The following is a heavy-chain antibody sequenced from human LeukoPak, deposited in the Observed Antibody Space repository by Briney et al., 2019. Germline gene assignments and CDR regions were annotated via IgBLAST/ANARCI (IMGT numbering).Heavy chain of an antibody. Sequence: GGSLRLSCAASGFTFSSYAMHWVRQAPGKGLEWMAVISYDGSNKYYADSVKGRFTISRDNSKNTLYLQMNSLRAEDTAVYYCAEGGTGEWLVPPFDYWGQGTLVTVSS. V-gene: IGHV3-30-3*02. J-gene: IGHJ4*02. CDR1: GFTFSSYA. D-gene: IGHD6-19*01. CDR2: ISYDGSNK. CDR3: AEGGTGEWLVPPFDY.